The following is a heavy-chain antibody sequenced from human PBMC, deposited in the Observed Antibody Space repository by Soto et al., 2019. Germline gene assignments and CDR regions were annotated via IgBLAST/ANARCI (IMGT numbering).Heavy chain of an antibody. J-gene: IGHJ3*02. CDR3: ARARTYGYWDAFDI. CDR2: ISYDGSNK. CDR1: GFTFSSHA. Sequence: GGSLRLSCAASGFTFSSHAMHWVRQAPGKGLEWVAVISYDGSNKYYADSVKGRFTISRDNSKNTLYLQMNSLRAEDTAVYYCARARTYGYWDAFDIWGQGTMVTVSS. V-gene: IGHV3-30-3*01. D-gene: IGHD5-18*01.